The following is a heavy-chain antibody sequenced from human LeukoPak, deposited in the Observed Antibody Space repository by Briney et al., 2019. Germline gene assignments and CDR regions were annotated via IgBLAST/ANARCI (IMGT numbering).Heavy chain of an antibody. J-gene: IGHJ6*02. CDR2: ISGSGGST. V-gene: IGHV3-23*01. CDR1: GFTFSSYA. D-gene: IGHD4-17*01. Sequence: PGGSLRLSCAVSGFTFSSYAMSWVRQAPGKGLEWVSAISGSGGSTYYADSVKGRFTISRDNSKNTLYLQMNSLRAEDTAVYYCAKTLTTVTRNYYYGMDVWGQGTTVTVSS. CDR3: AKTLTTVTRNYYYGMDV.